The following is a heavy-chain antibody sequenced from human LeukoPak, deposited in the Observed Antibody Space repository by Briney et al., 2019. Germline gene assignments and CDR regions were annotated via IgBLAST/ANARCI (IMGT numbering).Heavy chain of an antibody. CDR3: ARDIAAPSLFFDY. D-gene: IGHD6-13*01. CDR2: IKYDGSEI. J-gene: IGHJ4*02. Sequence: GGSLRLSCAASGFTLSSYWMSWVRQAPGKGLEWVANIKYDGSEIDYVDSVEGRFTISRDNAKNSLYLQMNSLRAEDTAVYYCARDIAAPSLFFDYWGQGTLVTVSS. V-gene: IGHV3-7*01. CDR1: GFTLSSYW.